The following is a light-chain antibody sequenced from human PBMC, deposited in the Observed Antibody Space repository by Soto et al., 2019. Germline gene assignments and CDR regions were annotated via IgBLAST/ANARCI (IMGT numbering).Light chain of an antibody. CDR1: SSSIGSNS. Sequence: QSVLTQPPSASGTPGQRVTISCSGSSSSIGSNSVYWYQQLPGATPKLLIFTNSQRPSGVPDRFSGSKSGTSASLAISGLQSEDEADYYCAAWDDSLNGVIFGGGTKLTVL. CDR3: AAWDDSLNGVI. CDR2: TNS. J-gene: IGLJ2*01. V-gene: IGLV1-44*01.